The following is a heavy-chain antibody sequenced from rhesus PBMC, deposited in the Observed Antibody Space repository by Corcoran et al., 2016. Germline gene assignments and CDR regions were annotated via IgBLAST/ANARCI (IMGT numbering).Heavy chain of an antibody. CDR1: GGSISSSY. J-gene: IGHJ4*01. Sequence: QLQLQESGPGLVKPSETLSRTCAASGGSISSSYWSWLRQAPGKGLEWIGYIYGSGSSTNYNPSLKSRVTLSVDTSKNQLSLKLSSVTAADTAVYYCARYMTTVTAAGFDYWGQGVLVTVSS. V-gene: IGHV4-169*01. CDR3: ARYMTTVTAAGFDY. CDR2: IYGSGSST. D-gene: IGHD4-35*01.